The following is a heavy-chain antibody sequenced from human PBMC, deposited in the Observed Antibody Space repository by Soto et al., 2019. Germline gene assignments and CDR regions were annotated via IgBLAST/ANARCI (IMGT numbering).Heavy chain of an antibody. D-gene: IGHD2-15*01. V-gene: IGHV3-23*01. CDR3: AKGPYCSGGSCYFFGGFDY. CDR2: ISGSGGST. J-gene: IGHJ4*02. CDR1: GFTFSTYA. Sequence: PGGSLRLSCAASGFTFSTYAMSWVRQAPGKGLEWVSAISGSGGSTYYADSVKGRFTISRDNSKNTLYLQMNSLRAEDTAVYYCAKGPYCSGGSCYFFGGFDYWGQGTLVTVSS.